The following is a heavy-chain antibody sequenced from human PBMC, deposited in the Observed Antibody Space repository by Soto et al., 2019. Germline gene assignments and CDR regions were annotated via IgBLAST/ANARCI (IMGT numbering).Heavy chain of an antibody. D-gene: IGHD6-19*01. J-gene: IGHJ4*02. CDR2: ITSGGST. CDR1: RFTFSNYA. Sequence: EVQLLESGGGLVQPGGSLRLFCAASRFTFSNYAMTWVRQAPGKGLEWVSTITSGGSTYFGDTVKGRFTISRDNSKSTLYLQMNSLRAEDTAVYYCAKTDKFDSQSSGWANRFDYWGQGTRVTVSS. V-gene: IGHV3-23*01. CDR3: AKTDKFDSQSSGWANRFDY.